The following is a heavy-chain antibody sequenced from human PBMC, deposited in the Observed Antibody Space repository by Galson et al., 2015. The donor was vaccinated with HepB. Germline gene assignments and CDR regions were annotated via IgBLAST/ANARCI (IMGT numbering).Heavy chain of an antibody. Sequence: SLRLSCAASGFTVGSNYMSWVRQAPGRGLECVPVIYSGGNTYYADSVRGRFIISRDNSKNTLYLQMNSLRVEDTAVYYCARGYSRSWYSGLGFWGQGTLVTVSS. J-gene: IGHJ4*02. CDR2: IYSGGNT. CDR1: GFTVGSNY. D-gene: IGHD6-13*01. CDR3: ARGYSRSWYSGLGF. V-gene: IGHV3-53*01.